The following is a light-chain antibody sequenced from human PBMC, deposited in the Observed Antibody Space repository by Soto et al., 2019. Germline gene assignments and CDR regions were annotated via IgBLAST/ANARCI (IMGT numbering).Light chain of an antibody. J-gene: IGLJ2*01. CDR1: SSDVGGYNY. CDR2: GVN. V-gene: IGLV2-14*03. CDR3: ISYTSSSTLV. Sequence: QSALTQPASVSGSPGQSITISCTGTSSDVGGYNYVSWYQHQPGKAPKLRFYGVNNRPSGVSNRFSASKSGNTASLTISGLHADDEADYYCISYTSSSTLVFGGGTKLTVL.